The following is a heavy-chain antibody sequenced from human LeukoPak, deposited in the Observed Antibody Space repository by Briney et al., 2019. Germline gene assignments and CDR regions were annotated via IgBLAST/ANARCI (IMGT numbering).Heavy chain of an antibody. D-gene: IGHD2-21*01. CDR2: IWYDGTKK. Sequence: QPGRSLRLSCAASGFTFNDFGMHWVRQAPGKGLEWVAVIWYDGTKKYYTDSVKGRFTISRDNSKNTLYLQMNSLRAEDTAVYYCAKVNCGGECYVHYFDYWGQGTLVTVSS. CDR1: GFTFNDFG. CDR3: AKVNCGGECYVHYFDY. J-gene: IGHJ4*02. V-gene: IGHV3-33*06.